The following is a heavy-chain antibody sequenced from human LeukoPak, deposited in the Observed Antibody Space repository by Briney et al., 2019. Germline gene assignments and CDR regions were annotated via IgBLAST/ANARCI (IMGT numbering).Heavy chain of an antibody. Sequence: ASVKVSCKASGYTFTSYYINWVRQATGQGLEWMGWMNPNSGNTGYAQKFQGRVTMTRNSSITTAYMELSSLRSEDTAVYYCARRHGRCSDGSCYYPDYWGQGTLVTVSS. J-gene: IGHJ4*02. D-gene: IGHD2-15*01. CDR3: ARRHGRCSDGSCYYPDY. V-gene: IGHV1-8*01. CDR2: MNPNSGNT. CDR1: GYTFTSYY.